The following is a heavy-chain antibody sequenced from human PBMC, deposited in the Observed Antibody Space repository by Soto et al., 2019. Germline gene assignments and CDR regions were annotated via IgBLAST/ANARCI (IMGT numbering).Heavy chain of an antibody. V-gene: IGHV1-18*01. CDR2: ISAYNGNT. Sequence: ASVKVSCKASVDTFTSYSTSWVRQAPGQGLEWMGWISAYNGNTNYAQKLQGRVTMTTDTSTSTAYMELRSLRSDDTAVYYCATHQDYSGSYFFDYWGQGTLVTVSS. CDR3: ATHQDYSGSYFFDY. D-gene: IGHD1-26*01. CDR1: VDTFTSYS. J-gene: IGHJ4*02.